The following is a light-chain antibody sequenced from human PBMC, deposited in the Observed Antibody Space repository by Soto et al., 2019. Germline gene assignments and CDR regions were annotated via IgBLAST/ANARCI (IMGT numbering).Light chain of an antibody. CDR2: GAS. CDR1: QSVSSNY. V-gene: IGKV3-20*01. CDR3: QHYGSSPPEFT. Sequence: EIVLTQSPGTLSLSPGERATLSCRASQSVSSNYLAWYQQRPGQAPRLLIFGASYRAAGIPDRFSGSGSGTGFILTISRLEPEDFAVYYCQHYGSSPPEFTFGPGTKVDSK. J-gene: IGKJ3*01.